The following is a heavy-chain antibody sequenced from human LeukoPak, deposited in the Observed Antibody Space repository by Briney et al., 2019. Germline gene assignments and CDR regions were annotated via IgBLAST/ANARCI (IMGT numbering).Heavy chain of an antibody. CDR1: GFTFSTYG. CDR2: ISGNGDYT. Sequence: PGGSVRLSCAASGFTFSTYGMSRVRQAPGKGLDWVSAISGNGDYTYYADSVRGRFTISRDNSRTTLFLQMNSLRAEDTALYYCAKLPQAGGDYYYIDVWGKGTTVTVSS. CDR3: AKLPQAGGDYYYIDV. J-gene: IGHJ6*03. V-gene: IGHV3-23*01. D-gene: IGHD6-19*01.